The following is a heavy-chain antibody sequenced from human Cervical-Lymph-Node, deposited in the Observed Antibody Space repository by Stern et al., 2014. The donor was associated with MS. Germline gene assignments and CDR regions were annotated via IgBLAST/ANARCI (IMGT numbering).Heavy chain of an antibody. CDR1: GFSLSTSGMC. CDR2: IDWDDDK. Sequence: ESGPALVKPTQTLTLTCTFSGFSLSTSGMCVSWIRQPPGKALEWLALIDWDDDKYYSTFLKTRLTISKDTSKNQVVLTMTNMDPVDTATYYCARILAGTTYYYYGMDVWGQGTTVTVSS. J-gene: IGHJ6*02. D-gene: IGHD6-19*01. V-gene: IGHV2-70*01. CDR3: ARILAGTTYYYYGMDV.